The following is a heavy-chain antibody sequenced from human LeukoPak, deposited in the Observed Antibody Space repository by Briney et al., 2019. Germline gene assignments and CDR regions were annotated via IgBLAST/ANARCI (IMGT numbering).Heavy chain of an antibody. CDR3: AHDYYDSSGYPDAFDI. V-gene: IGHV1-69*01. CDR1: GGTFSSYA. D-gene: IGHD3-22*01. CDR2: IIPIFGTA. J-gene: IGHJ3*02. Sequence: SVTVSCKASGGTFSSYAISWVRQAPGQGLEWMGGIIPIFGTANYAQKFQGRVTITADESTSTAYMELSSLRSEDTAVYYCAHDYYDSSGYPDAFDIWGQGTMVTVSS.